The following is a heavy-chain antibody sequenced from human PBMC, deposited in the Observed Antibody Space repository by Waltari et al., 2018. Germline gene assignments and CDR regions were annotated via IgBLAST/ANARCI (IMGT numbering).Heavy chain of an antibody. D-gene: IGHD6-19*01. Sequence: QVQLQESGPGLVKPSETLSLTCTVSGGSISSYYWSWIRQPPGKGLEWIGYIYYSGSTNYTPSLKSRVTISVDTSKNQFSLKLSSVTAADTAVYYCARASVAGEDYYYYMDVWGKGTTVTVSS. CDR3: ARASVAGEDYYYYMDV. V-gene: IGHV4-59*01. CDR1: GGSISSYY. CDR2: IYYSGST. J-gene: IGHJ6*03.